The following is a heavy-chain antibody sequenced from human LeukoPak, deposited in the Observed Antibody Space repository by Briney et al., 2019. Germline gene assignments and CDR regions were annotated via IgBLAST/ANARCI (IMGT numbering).Heavy chain of an antibody. J-gene: IGHJ4*02. CDR3: ARRDDI. V-gene: IGHV4-34*01. Sequence: SETLSLTCAVYGGSFSGYYWSWIRQPPGKGLEWIGEVNHSGSTNYNPSVKSRVTISVDTSKNQFSLKLSSVTAADTAVYYCARRDDIWGQGTLVTVSS. CDR1: GGSFSGYY. CDR2: VNHSGST. D-gene: IGHD3-9*01.